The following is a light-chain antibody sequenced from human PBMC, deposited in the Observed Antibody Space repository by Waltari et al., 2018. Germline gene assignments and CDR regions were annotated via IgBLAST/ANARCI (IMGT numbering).Light chain of an antibody. CDR3: QQYNNWPPLYT. V-gene: IGKV3-15*01. CDR1: QSISSN. CDR2: GAS. Sequence: EIVMTQSPATLSESPGERATLSCRASQSISSNLAWYQQKPGQAPRVLIYGASTRATGIPARFSGSGSGTEFTLTISSLQSEDFAVYYCQQYNNWPPLYTFGQGTKLEIK. J-gene: IGKJ2*01.